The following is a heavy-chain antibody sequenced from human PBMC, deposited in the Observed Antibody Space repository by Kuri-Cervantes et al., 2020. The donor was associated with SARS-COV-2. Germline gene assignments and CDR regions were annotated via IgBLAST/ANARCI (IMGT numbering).Heavy chain of an antibody. J-gene: IGHJ4*02. Sequence: GGSLRLSCAASGFTFSSYSMNWVRQAPGKGLEWVSSISSSSSYIYYADSVKGRFTISRDNAKNSLYLQMSSLRAEDTAVYYCARGDFWSGYYYDYWGQGTLVTVSS. D-gene: IGHD3-3*01. CDR1: GFTFSSYS. CDR2: ISSSSSYI. CDR3: ARGDFWSGYYYDY. V-gene: IGHV3-21*01.